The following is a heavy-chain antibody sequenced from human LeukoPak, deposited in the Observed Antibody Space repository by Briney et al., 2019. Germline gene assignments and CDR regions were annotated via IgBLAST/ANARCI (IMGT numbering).Heavy chain of an antibody. Sequence: PGGSLRLSCAASGFTFSSYEMNWVRQAPGKGLEWVANIKQDGSEKYYVDSVKGRFTISRDNRKNSLHLQMNSLRADDTAVYYCARDPYFGDGDYWGQGTLVTVSS. J-gene: IGHJ4*02. V-gene: IGHV3-7*03. CDR1: GFTFSSYE. CDR3: ARDPYFGDGDY. D-gene: IGHD4-17*01. CDR2: IKQDGSEK.